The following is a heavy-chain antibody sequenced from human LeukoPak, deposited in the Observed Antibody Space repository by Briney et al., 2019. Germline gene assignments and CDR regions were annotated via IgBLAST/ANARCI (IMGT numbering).Heavy chain of an antibody. Sequence: ASVKVSCKASGYTSTSYYMHWVRQAPGQGLELMGIIHPSSGSTSYAQKFQGRVTVTRDTSTSTVYMELSSLRSEDTAVYYCARVDGSPDYWGQGTLVTVSS. CDR2: IHPSSGST. CDR3: ARVDGSPDY. J-gene: IGHJ4*02. D-gene: IGHD2-15*01. CDR1: GYTSTSYY. V-gene: IGHV1-46*01.